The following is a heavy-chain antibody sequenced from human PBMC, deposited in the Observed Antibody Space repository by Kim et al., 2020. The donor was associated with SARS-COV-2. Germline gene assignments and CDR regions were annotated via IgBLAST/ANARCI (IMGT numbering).Heavy chain of an antibody. CDR3: ARVPHGLDV. CDR1: GFTVSTYY. J-gene: IGHJ6*02. V-gene: IGHV3-53*01. Sequence: GGSLRLSCAASGFTVSTYYMSWVRQAPGKGLEWVSIIYSGGPTYYADSVKGRFTISRDNSENTLYLQMNSLRAEDTAVYYCARVPHGLDVWGQGTTVTVS. CDR2: IYSGGPT.